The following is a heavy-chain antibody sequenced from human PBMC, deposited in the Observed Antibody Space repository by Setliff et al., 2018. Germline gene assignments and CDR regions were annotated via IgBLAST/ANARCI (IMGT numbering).Heavy chain of an antibody. CDR1: GFTFSSYG. Sequence: PGGSLRLSCAASGFTFSSYGMHWVRQAPGKGLEWVAVIWYDGSNKYYADSVKGRFTISRDNSKNTLYLQMNSLRAEDTAVYYCAKDYGSGSYGRIDYWGQGTLVTVSS. J-gene: IGHJ4*02. D-gene: IGHD1-26*01. CDR2: IWYDGSNK. CDR3: AKDYGSGSYGRIDY. V-gene: IGHV3-33*06.